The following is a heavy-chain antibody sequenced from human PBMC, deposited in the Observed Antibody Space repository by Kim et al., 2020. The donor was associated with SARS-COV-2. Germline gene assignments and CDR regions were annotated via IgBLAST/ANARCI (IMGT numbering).Heavy chain of an antibody. D-gene: IGHD3-10*01. CDR2: ISYDGSNK. V-gene: IGHV3-30*18. CDR1: GFTFSSYG. Sequence: GGSLRLSCAASGFTFSSYGMHWVRQAPGKGLEWVAVISYDGSNKYYADSVKGRFTISRDNSKNTLYLQMNSLRAGDTAVYYCAKDGPYYYGSGSYYTDWGQGTLVTVSS. J-gene: IGHJ4*02. CDR3: AKDGPYYYGSGSYYTD.